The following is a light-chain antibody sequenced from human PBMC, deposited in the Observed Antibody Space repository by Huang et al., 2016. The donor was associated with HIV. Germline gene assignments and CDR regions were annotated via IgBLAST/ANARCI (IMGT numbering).Light chain of an antibody. CDR3: QQYGSSPRT. V-gene: IGKV3-20*01. Sequence: EIVLTQSPGTLSVSPGERATLSCRASQSVSDSYLAWYKQKPGQAPRLLIYGASSRATGIPDRFSGSGSGTDFTLSISRLEPEDFAVYYCQQYGSSPRTFGQGTRVEVE. CDR1: QSVSDSY. J-gene: IGKJ1*01. CDR2: GAS.